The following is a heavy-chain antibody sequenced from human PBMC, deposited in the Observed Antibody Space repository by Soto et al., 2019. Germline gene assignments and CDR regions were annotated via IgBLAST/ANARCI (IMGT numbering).Heavy chain of an antibody. CDR1: GGSISSYY. CDR3: ARGGGFYYMDV. D-gene: IGHD2-15*01. CDR2: IYYSGST. J-gene: IGHJ6*03. Sequence: SETLSLTCTVSGGSISSYYWSWIRQPPGKGLEWIGYIYYSGSTNYNPSLKSRVTISVDTSKNQFSLKLSSVTAADTAVYYCARGGGFYYMDVWGKGTTVTVSS. V-gene: IGHV4-59*01.